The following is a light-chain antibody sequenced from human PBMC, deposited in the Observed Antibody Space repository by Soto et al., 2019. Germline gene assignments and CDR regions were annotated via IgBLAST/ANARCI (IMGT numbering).Light chain of an antibody. V-gene: IGKV1-5*03. CDR2: KAS. J-gene: IGKJ1*01. CDR3: QQYHSYPWT. Sequence: DIQMTQSPSILSASVGDRVTIICRASQSISSWLAWFQQIPGKAPNLLIYKASSLQSGVPSRFSGSGSGTDFTLTITSLQPDDFATYYCQQYHSYPWTFGQGTRVDVK. CDR1: QSISSW.